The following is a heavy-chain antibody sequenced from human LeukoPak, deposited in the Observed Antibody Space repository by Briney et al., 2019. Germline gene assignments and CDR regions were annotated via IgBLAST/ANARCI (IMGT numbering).Heavy chain of an antibody. Sequence: PSETLSLTCTVSGGSISSSSYYWGWIRQPPGKGLEWIGSIYYSGSTNYNPSLKSRVTISVDTSKNQFSLKLSSVTAADTAVYYCARARESSWEVDYWGQGTLVTVSS. CDR2: IYYSGST. CDR3: ARARESSWEVDY. D-gene: IGHD6-13*01. V-gene: IGHV4-39*07. CDR1: GGSISSSSYY. J-gene: IGHJ4*02.